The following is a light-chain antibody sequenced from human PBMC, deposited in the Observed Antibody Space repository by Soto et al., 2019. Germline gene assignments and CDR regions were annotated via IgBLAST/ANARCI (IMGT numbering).Light chain of an antibody. CDR2: AAS. CDR3: QQSYSILT. CDR1: QSISRY. Sequence: DIQKTQSPSSLSASVGDRVTITCRASQSISRYLNWYEQKAGKAPKLLIYAASTLESGVPSRYSGSGSGTDFTLTISSLQPEDFATYYCQQSYSILTFGGGTKVEIK. J-gene: IGKJ4*01. V-gene: IGKV1-39*01.